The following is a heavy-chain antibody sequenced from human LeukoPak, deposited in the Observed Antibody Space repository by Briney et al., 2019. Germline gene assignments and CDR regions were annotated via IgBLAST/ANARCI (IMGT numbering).Heavy chain of an antibody. CDR2: INPNSGGT. V-gene: IGHV1-2*02. D-gene: IGHD5-18*01. CDR1: RYTFTGYY. J-gene: IGHJ3*02. Sequence: ASVKVSCKASRYTFTGYYMHWVRQAPGQGLEWMGWINPNSGGTNYAQKFQGRVTMTRDTSISTAYMELSRLRSDDTAVYYCAREGYSYGHDAFDIWGQGTMVTVSS. CDR3: AREGYSYGHDAFDI.